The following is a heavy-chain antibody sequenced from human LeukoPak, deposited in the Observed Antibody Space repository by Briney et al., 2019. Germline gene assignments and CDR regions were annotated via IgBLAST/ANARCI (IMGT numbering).Heavy chain of an antibody. CDR1: GFSFSSLT. Sequence: GGSLRLSCAASGFSFSSLTMHWVRQAPGKGLEWVAVISYDESKKYYADTVKDRFTISRDNSKNTLYLQMVSLGVEDTAIYYCARAPTAILTYYFDSWGQGTVVTVSS. CDR2: ISYDESKK. CDR3: ARAPTAILTYYFDS. D-gene: IGHD2/OR15-2a*01. V-gene: IGHV3-30*04. J-gene: IGHJ4*02.